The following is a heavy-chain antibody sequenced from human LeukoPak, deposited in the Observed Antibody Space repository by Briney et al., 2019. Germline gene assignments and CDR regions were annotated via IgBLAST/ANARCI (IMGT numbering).Heavy chain of an antibody. CDR2: ISGSSSYI. J-gene: IGHJ6*02. CDR3: AKDYYDSSGYFGYYYYYGMDV. D-gene: IGHD3-22*01. Sequence: GGSLRLSCAASGFTFSSYSMNWVRQAPGKGLEWVSSISGSSSYIYYADSVKGRFTISRDNAKNSLYLQMNSLRAEDTAVYYCAKDYYDSSGYFGYYYYYGMDVWGQGTTVTVSS. CDR1: GFTFSSYS. V-gene: IGHV3-21*01.